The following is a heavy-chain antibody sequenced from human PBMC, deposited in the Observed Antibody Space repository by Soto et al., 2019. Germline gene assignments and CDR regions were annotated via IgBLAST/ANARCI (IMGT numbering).Heavy chain of an antibody. D-gene: IGHD2-15*01. CDR3: TRGARGYVSY. CDR1: DYLITNGYF. Sequence: SETLSPTCVVSDYLITNGYFWGWIRQPPGKGLEWIGSTNHRGNTYSNPSLKSRITISVDTSKNQFSLNLSSVTAADSAVYFCTRGARGYVSYWGQGTLVTVSS. V-gene: IGHV4-38-2*01. CDR2: TNHRGNT. J-gene: IGHJ4*02.